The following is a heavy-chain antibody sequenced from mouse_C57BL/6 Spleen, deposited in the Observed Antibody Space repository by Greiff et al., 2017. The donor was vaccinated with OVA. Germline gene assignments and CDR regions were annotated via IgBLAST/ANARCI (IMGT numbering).Heavy chain of an antibody. V-gene: IGHV1-15*01. Sequence: VQLQQSGAELVRPGASVTLSCKASGYTFTDYEMHWVKQTPVHGLEWIGAIDPETGGTAYNQKFKGKAILTADKSSSTAYMELRSLTSEDSAVYYCTREGTYGFPFAYWGQGTLVTVSA. CDR2: IDPETGGT. CDR1: GYTFTDYE. J-gene: IGHJ3*01. CDR3: TREGTYGFPFAY. D-gene: IGHD2-2*01.